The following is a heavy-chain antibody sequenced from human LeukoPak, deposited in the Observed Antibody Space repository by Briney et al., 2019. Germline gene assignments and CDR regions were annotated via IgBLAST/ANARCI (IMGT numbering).Heavy chain of an antibody. CDR3: ARDIGFTVVRGAMLYYYAMDV. CDR1: GFTFSAYA. J-gene: IGHJ6*02. Sequence: PGGSLRLSCAASGFTFSAYAMTWVRQAPGEGLEWISYISPNSETKYYADSVKGRFTISRDNAKNSLYLQMNSLRAEDTAVYYCARDIGFTVVRGAMLYYYAMDVWGQGTTVTISS. V-gene: IGHV3-11*01. CDR2: ISPNSETK. D-gene: IGHD3-10*01.